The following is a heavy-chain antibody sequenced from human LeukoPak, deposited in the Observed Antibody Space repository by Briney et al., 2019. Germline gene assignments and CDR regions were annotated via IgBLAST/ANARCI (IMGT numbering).Heavy chain of an antibody. CDR2: IIPILGIA. CDR1: GGTFSSYT. J-gene: IGHJ4*01. CDR3: ARDQMATTSFDY. D-gene: IGHD5-24*01. Sequence: SVKVSCKASGGTFSSYTISWVRQAPGQGREWMGRIIPILGIANYAQKFQGRVTITADKSTSTAYMELSSLRSEDTAVYYCARDQMATTSFDYWGQGTLVTVSS. V-gene: IGHV1-69*04.